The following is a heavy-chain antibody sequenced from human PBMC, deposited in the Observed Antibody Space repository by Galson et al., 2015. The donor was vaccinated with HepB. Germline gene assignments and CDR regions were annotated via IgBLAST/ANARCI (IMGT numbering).Heavy chain of an antibody. D-gene: IGHD6-19*01. J-gene: IGHJ4*02. CDR2: ISYDGSDR. CDR1: GLSFSNYA. V-gene: IGHV3-30*04. CDR3: AKSAVSGTSSPRTFFDY. Sequence: SLRLSCAASGLSFSNYALHWVRQVPGQGLEWLAVISYDGSDRYYADSVKDRFSISIDISKNALYLQMNSLRTDDTAVYYCAKSAVSGTSSPRTFFDYWGQGSLVTVSS.